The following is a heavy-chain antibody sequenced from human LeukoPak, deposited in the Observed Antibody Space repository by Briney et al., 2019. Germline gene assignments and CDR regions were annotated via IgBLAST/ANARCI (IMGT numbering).Heavy chain of an antibody. CDR3: AREGRLWHSFDP. CDR1: GGSISSYY. V-gene: IGHV4-59*01. D-gene: IGHD5-18*01. Sequence: PSETLSLTCTVSGGSISSYYWSWIRQPPGKGLEWIGYIYYSGSTNYNPSPKSRVTISVDTSKNQFSLKLSSVTAADTAVYYCAREGRLWHSFDPWGQGTLVTVSS. CDR2: IYYSGST. J-gene: IGHJ5*02.